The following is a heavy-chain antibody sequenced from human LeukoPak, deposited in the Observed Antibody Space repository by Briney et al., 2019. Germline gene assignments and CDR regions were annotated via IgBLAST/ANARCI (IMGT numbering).Heavy chain of an antibody. J-gene: IGHJ3*02. CDR2: ISSSSSYI. D-gene: IGHD6-13*01. CDR1: GFTFSSYA. V-gene: IGHV3-21*01. Sequence: GGSLRLSCAASGFTFSSYAMSWVRQAPGKGLEWVSSISSSSSYIYYADSVKGRFTISRDNAKNSLYLQMNSLRAEDTAVYYCARERREGYSSSSGAFDIWGQGTMVTVSS. CDR3: ARERREGYSSSSGAFDI.